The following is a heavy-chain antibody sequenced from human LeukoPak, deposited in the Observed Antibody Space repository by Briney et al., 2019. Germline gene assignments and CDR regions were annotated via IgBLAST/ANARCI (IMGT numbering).Heavy chain of an antibody. V-gene: IGHV4-39*01. CDR3: ARSWAPGYCSSTTCYNFDY. CDR1: GGSVSTRHYY. D-gene: IGHD2-2*02. Sequence: SETLSLTCTVSGGSVSTRHYYWGWIRQPPGKGLEWIGYIYYSGRTYYNPSLKSRVTISVDTSKNEFSLKLSSVTAADTAVYYCARSWAPGYCSSTTCYNFDYWGQGTLVTVSS. J-gene: IGHJ4*02. CDR2: IYYSGRT.